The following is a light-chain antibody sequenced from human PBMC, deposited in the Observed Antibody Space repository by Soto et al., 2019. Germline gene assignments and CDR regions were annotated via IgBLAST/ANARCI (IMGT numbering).Light chain of an antibody. CDR2: GAS. Sequence: EIVMTQSPATLSVSPGERATLSCRASQSVSSNLAWYQQKPGQAPRLLIYGASTRATGIPARSSGSGSGTDFTLTISSLQSEDFAVYYCQQYNNWPAIFGQGTKVDIK. V-gene: IGKV3-15*01. CDR3: QQYNNWPAI. J-gene: IGKJ1*01. CDR1: QSVSSN.